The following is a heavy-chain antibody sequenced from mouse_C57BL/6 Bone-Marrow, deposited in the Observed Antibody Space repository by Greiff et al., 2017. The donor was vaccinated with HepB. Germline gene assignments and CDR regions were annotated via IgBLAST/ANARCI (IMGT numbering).Heavy chain of an antibody. D-gene: IGHD4-1*01. V-gene: IGHV5-12*01. CDR1: GFTFSDYY. Sequence: EVQRVESGGGLVQPGGSLKLSCAASGFTFSDYYMYWVRQTPEKRLEWVAYISNGGGSTYYPDTVKGRFTISRDNAKNTLYLQMSRLKSEDTAMYYCARKLSSWFAYWGQGTLVTVSA. CDR3: ARKLSSWFAY. J-gene: IGHJ3*01. CDR2: ISNGGGST.